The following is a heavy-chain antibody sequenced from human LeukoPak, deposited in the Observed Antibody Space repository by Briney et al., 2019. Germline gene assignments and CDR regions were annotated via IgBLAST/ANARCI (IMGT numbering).Heavy chain of an antibody. D-gene: IGHD5-18*01. Sequence: ASVKVSCKASGYTFTSYAMHWVRQAPGQRLEWMGWINAGNGNTKYSQEFQGRVTITRDTSASTAYMELSSLRSEDMAVYYCARAGYSYGQPFDYWGQGTLVTVSS. CDR1: GYTFTSYA. CDR2: INAGNGNT. V-gene: IGHV1-3*03. CDR3: ARAGYSYGQPFDY. J-gene: IGHJ4*02.